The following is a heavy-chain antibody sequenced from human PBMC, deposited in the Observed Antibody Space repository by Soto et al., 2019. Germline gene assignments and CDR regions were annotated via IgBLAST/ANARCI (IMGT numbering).Heavy chain of an antibody. J-gene: IGHJ5*01. CDR3: ARRLGLGGFWGVEP. CDR2: INHSGST. CDR1: GGSFSGYY. D-gene: IGHD3-16*01. V-gene: IGHV4-34*01. Sequence: QVQLQQWGAGLLKPSETLSLTCAVYGGSFSGYYWSWIRQPPGKGLEWIGEINHSGSTNYNPSLKGRGSISIDQSHDPFPLKLGSLSGAGPAVYYWARRLGLGGFWGVEPWGQGTLVTVSS.